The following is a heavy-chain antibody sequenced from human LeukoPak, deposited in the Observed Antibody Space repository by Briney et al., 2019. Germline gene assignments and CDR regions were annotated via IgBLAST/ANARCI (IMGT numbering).Heavy chain of an antibody. CDR1: GFTFSSNA. Sequence: PGGSLRLSCAASGFTFSSNAMHWVRQAPGKGLEWVAIISFDGNNKYYANSVKGRFTISRDNSKNTLYLKMNSLRTEDTAVYYCARDPKGGYSYGWGAFDIWGHGTMVTASS. CDR3: ARDPKGGYSYGWGAFDI. J-gene: IGHJ3*02. D-gene: IGHD5-18*01. V-gene: IGHV3-30*04. CDR2: ISFDGNNK.